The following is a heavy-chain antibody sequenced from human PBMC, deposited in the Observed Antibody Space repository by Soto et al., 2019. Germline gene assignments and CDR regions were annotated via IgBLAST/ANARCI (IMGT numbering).Heavy chain of an antibody. J-gene: IGHJ4*02. V-gene: IGHV3-23*01. CDR1: GFTFSSYA. CDR3: ARNEDFGSGSYYFDY. CDR2: ITSSGDYT. D-gene: IGHD3-10*01. Sequence: GGSLRLSCAASGFTFSSYAMSWVRQAPGKGLEWVSAITSSGDYTYYADPVKGRFTISRDNSKNTLYLQMNSLRAEDTAVYYCARNEDFGSGSYYFDYWGQGTLVTVSS.